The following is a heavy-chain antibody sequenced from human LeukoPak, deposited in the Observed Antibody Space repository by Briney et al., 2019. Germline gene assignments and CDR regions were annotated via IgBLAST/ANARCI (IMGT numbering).Heavy chain of an antibody. V-gene: IGHV3-66*02. J-gene: IGHJ4*02. CDR2: LYSTGTT. CDR3: ARRGDCSSTSCLFFDY. Sequence: PGGSLRLSCAVSGFTVSTNYMSWVRQAPGKGLEWVSLLYSTGTTYYADSVKGRFTISRDNSKNTLYLQMNSLRAEDTAVYYCARRGDCSSTSCLFFDYWGQGTLVTVSS. CDR1: GFTVSTNY. D-gene: IGHD2-2*01.